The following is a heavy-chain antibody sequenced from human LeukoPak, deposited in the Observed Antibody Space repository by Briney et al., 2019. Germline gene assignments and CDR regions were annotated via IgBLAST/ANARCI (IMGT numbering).Heavy chain of an antibody. CDR2: INTSGGT. CDR3: AIFVHYYDTTGYRKEGWDF. J-gene: IGHJ6*04. D-gene: IGHD3-22*01. V-gene: IGHV3-13*01. CDR1: GFSFSSYD. Sequence: PGGSLRLSCATSGFSFSSYDIHWLRQAAGRGLEWASSINTSGGTNYAASVRGRVTISRENAKNSLFLQMNSLRPQDTAIYFCAIFVHYYDTTGYRKEGWDFWGTGTTVAVSP.